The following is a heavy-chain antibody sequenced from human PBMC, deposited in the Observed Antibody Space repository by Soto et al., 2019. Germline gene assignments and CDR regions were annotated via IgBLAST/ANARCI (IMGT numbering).Heavy chain of an antibody. Sequence: RVGSKGSGWRFTDDAVQWVRQARGQRLEWIGWIVVGSGNTNYAQKFQERVTITRDMSTSTAYMELSSLRSEDTAVYYCAAVGTGDRRSYYYGIDVWGQGTTVTVSS. V-gene: IGHV1-58*01. J-gene: IGHJ6*02. CDR2: IVVGSGNT. CDR1: GWRFTDDA. D-gene: IGHD7-27*01. CDR3: AAVGTGDRRSYYYGIDV.